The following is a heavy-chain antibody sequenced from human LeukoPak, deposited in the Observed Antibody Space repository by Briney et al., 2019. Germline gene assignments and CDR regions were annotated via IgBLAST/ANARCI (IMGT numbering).Heavy chain of an antibody. D-gene: IGHD2-2*01. CDR2: INPNSGGT. Sequence: ASVKVSCKASGYTFTDYYMQWVRQAPGQGLEWMGWINPNSGGTNYAQKFQDRVTMTRDTSITTAYLELSRLTSDDTAVYYCSTEDKYCTTTTCADYWGQGTLVTVSS. V-gene: IGHV1-2*02. CDR1: GYTFTDYY. CDR3: STEDKYCTTTTCADY. J-gene: IGHJ4*02.